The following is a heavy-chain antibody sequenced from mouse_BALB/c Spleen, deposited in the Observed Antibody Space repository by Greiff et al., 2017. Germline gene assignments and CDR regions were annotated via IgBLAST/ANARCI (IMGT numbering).Heavy chain of an antibody. V-gene: IGHV1S53*02. D-gene: IGHD2-1*01. CDR3: KRSEYGNYFDY. CDR1: GYTFTDHA. CDR2: ISPGNCDI. J-gene: IGHJ2*01. Sequence: QVQLKQSDAELVKPGASVKISCKASGYTFTDHAIHWVKQKPEQGLEWIGYISPGNCDIKYNEKFKGKATLTADKSSSTAYMQLNSLTSEDSAVYFCKRSEYGNYFDYWGQGTTLTVSS.